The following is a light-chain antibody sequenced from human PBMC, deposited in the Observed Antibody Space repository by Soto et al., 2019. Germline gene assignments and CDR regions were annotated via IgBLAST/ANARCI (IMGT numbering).Light chain of an antibody. V-gene: IGKV1-39*01. CDR1: QSISNS. CDR2: VAS. CDR3: QQTFSPPYT. Sequence: DIQMTQSLSSLSASVGDTVTITCRACQSISNSLSWYQQKPGKAPKFLIYVASTLQRGVPSRFSGSGSGTDFTLTISSLQPEDVATYYCQQTFSPPYTFGQGTKLAIQ. J-gene: IGKJ2*01.